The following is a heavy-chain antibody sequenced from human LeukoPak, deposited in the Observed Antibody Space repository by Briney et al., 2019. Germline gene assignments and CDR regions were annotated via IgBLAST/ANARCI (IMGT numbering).Heavy chain of an antibody. Sequence: GGSLRLSCAASGFTFSSYGMHWVRQAPGKGLEWVANIKQDGSEKYYVDSVKGRFTISRDNAKNSLYLQMNSLRAEDTAVYYCASGMTMVGWFDPWGQGTLVTVSS. V-gene: IGHV3-7*01. D-gene: IGHD4/OR15-4a*01. CDR2: IKQDGSEK. CDR1: GFTFSSYG. J-gene: IGHJ5*02. CDR3: ASGMTMVGWFDP.